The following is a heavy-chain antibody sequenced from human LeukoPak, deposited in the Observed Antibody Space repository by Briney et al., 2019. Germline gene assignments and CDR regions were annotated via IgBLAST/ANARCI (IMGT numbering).Heavy chain of an antibody. CDR2: ISYDGRNK. CDR1: GFTFSSYG. D-gene: IGHD5-12*01. V-gene: IGHV3-30*18. CDR3: AKDRGYSHGFEY. J-gene: IGHJ4*02. Sequence: PGRSLRLSCAASGFTFSSYGMHWVRQAPGKGLDWVAAISYDGRNKEHADSVKGRFTISRDNSKNTLYVQMNSLRAEDTAVYYCAKDRGYSHGFEYWGQGTLVTVSS.